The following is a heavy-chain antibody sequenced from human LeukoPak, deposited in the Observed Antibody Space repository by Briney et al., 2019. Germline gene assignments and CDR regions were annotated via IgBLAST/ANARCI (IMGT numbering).Heavy chain of an antibody. CDR3: AKDLLYTHYTVTTSLRFGSSGFS. J-gene: IGHJ5*02. CDR2: IRYDGSNK. V-gene: IGHV3-30*02. CDR1: GFTFSSYG. Sequence: AGGSLRLSCAASGFTFSSYGMHWVRQAPGKGLEWVAFIRYDGSNKYYADSVKGRFAISRDNSKNTLYLQMNSLRAEDTAVYYCAKDLLYTHYTVTTSLRFGSSGFSWGQGTLVTVSS. D-gene: IGHD4-17*01.